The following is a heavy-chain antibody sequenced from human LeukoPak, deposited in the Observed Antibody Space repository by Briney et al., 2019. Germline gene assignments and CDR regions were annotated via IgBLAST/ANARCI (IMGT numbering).Heavy chain of an antibody. D-gene: IGHD3-10*01. J-gene: IGHJ4*02. CDR1: GFTFDDYA. CDR3: AKDIGAWFGEITHFDY. CDR2: ISWNSGSI. V-gene: IGHV3-9*01. Sequence: GGSLRLSYAASGFTFDDYAMHWVRQAPGKGLEWVSGISWNSGSIGYADSVKGRFTISRDNAKNSLYLQMNSLRAEDTALYYCAKDIGAWFGEITHFDYWGQGTLVTVSS.